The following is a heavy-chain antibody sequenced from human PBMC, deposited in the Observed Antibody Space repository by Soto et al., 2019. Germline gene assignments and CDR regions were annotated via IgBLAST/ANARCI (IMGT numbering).Heavy chain of an antibody. D-gene: IGHD4-17*01. Sequence: QLQLQESGPGLVKPSETLSLTCTVSGGSISSSSYYWGWIRQPPGKGLEWIGSIYYSGSTYYNPSLTNRVPRSVDTSKTQFSLKLSSVTAADTAVYYCARHRLAGAYPHDAFDIWGQGTMVTVSS. CDR3: ARHRLAGAYPHDAFDI. V-gene: IGHV4-39*01. CDR1: GGSISSSSYY. J-gene: IGHJ3*02. CDR2: IYYSGST.